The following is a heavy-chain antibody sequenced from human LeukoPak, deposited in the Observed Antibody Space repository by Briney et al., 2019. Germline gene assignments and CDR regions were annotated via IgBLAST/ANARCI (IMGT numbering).Heavy chain of an antibody. D-gene: IGHD2-15*01. CDR1: GGSISSYY. Sequence: SETLSLTCTVSGGSISSYYWSWIRQPPGKGLEWIGYIYTSGSTNYNPSLKSRVTISVDTSKNQFSLKLSSVTAADTAVYYCARRGCSGGSRYYMDVWGKGTTVTVSS. V-gene: IGHV4-4*09. CDR2: IYTSGST. CDR3: ARRGCSGGSRYYMDV. J-gene: IGHJ6*03.